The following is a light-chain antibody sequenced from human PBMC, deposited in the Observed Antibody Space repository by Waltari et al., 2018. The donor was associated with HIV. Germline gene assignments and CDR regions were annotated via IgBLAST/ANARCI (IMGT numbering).Light chain of an antibody. CDR1: RSNIGSNF. CDR2: KNI. J-gene: IGLJ2*01. Sequence: QSVLTQPPSASATPGQRVTISCSGTRSNIGSNFVFWYQQFPGTAPKLLMYKNIKRISGVPYRFAGSKSGTSASLAISGLRSEDEAVDYCAAWDDSLRGHVVFGGGTKLTV. CDR3: AAWDDSLRGHVV. V-gene: IGLV1-47*01.